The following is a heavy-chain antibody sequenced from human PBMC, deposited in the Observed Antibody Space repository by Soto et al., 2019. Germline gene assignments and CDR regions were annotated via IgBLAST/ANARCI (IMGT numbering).Heavy chain of an antibody. CDR3: ASGVESIVVVPAAPQYTAEYFQH. D-gene: IGHD2-2*01. V-gene: IGHV1-69*13. J-gene: IGHJ1*01. CDR2: IIPIFGTA. Sequence: SVKVSCKASGGTFSSYAISWVRQAPGQGLEWMGGIIPIFGTANYAQKFQGRVTITADESTSTAYMELSSLRSEDTAVYYCASGVESIVVVPAAPQYTAEYFQHWGQGTLVTVSS. CDR1: GGTFSSYA.